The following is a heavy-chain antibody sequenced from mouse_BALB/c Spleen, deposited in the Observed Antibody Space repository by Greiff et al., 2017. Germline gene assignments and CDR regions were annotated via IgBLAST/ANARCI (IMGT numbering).Heavy chain of an antibody. CDR3: TRGGYGNYFYYAMDY. D-gene: IGHD2-1*01. V-gene: IGHV1-5*01. CDR1: GYTFTSYW. Sequence: DVQLQESGTVLARPGASVKMSCKASGYTFTSYWMHWVKQRPGQGLEWIGAIYPGNSDTSYNQKFKGKAKLTAVTSTSTAYMELSSLTNEDSAVYYCTRGGYGNYFYYAMDYWGQGTSVTVSS. CDR2: IYPGNSDT. J-gene: IGHJ4*01.